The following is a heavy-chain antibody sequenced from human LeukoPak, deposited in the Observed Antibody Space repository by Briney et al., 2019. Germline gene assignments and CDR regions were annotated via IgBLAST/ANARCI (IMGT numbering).Heavy chain of an antibody. J-gene: IGHJ5*02. CDR2: ISSSGSTI. CDR3: VRGEYNWNDLHL. CDR1: GFTFTSYE. Sequence: GGSLRLSCAASGFTFTSYEIRWVRQAPGKGLEWVSYISSSGSTIKYADSVKGRFIISRGNAKNSLYLQMNSLRAEDTAVYYCVRGEYNWNDLHLWGQGTLVTVSS. D-gene: IGHD1-20*01. V-gene: IGHV3-48*03.